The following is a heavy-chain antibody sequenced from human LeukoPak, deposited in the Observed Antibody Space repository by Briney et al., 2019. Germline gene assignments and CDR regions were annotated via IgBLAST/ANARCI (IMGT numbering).Heavy chain of an antibody. J-gene: IGHJ5*02. CDR3: ARAPRADDNWFDP. D-gene: IGHD5-24*01. CDR2: INPSGGST. CDR1: GYTFSGYY. Sequence: ASVKVSCKASGYTFSGYYIHWVRQAPGQGLEWMGIINPSGGSTSYAQKFQGRVTMTRDMSTSTVYMELSSLRSEDTAVYYCARAPRADDNWFDPWGQGTLVTVSS. V-gene: IGHV1-46*01.